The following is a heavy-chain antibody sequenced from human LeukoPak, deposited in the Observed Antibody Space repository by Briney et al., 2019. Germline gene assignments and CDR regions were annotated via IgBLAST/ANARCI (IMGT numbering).Heavy chain of an antibody. Sequence: ASVKVSCKASGYTFTSYGISWVRQAPGQGLEWMGWINPNSGGTNYAQKFQGRVTMTRDTSISTAYMELSRLRSDDTAVYYCAREVLWFGEFWFDYWGQGTLVTVSS. CDR3: AREVLWFGEFWFDY. V-gene: IGHV1-2*02. J-gene: IGHJ4*02. CDR2: INPNSGGT. CDR1: GYTFTSYG. D-gene: IGHD3-10*01.